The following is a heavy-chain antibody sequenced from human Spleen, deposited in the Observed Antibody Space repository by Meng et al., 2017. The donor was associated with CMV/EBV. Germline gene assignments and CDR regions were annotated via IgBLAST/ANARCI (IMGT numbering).Heavy chain of an antibody. V-gene: IGHV4-61*01. D-gene: IGHD2-8*01. J-gene: IGHJ5*02. CDR3: AGLILGNGWRGP. CDR1: GGSVSSGSYH. Sequence: SETLSLTCTVSGGSVSSGSYHWNWIRQPPGKGLEWIGQTVYGGNTNYSPSLKSRLTISVDPSKNQFSLNLNSVTAADTAVYYCAGLILGNGWRGPWGEGTLVTVSS. CDR2: TVYGGNT.